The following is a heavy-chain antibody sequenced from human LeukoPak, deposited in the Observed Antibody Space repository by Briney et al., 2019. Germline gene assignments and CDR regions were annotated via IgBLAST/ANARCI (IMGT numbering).Heavy chain of an antibody. Sequence: SVKVSCKASGGTFSSYAINWVRQAPGQGLKWMGGIIPIFGTANYAQKFQGRVTITADEYTSTAYMELSRLRSDDTAVYYCARDKSGNSGWYSYFDYWGQGTLVTVSS. CDR1: GGTFSSYA. V-gene: IGHV1-69*13. D-gene: IGHD6-19*01. CDR3: ARDKSGNSGWYSYFDY. CDR2: IIPIFGTA. J-gene: IGHJ4*02.